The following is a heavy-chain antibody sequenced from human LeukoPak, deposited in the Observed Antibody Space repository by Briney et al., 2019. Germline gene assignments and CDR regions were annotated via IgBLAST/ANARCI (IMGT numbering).Heavy chain of an antibody. D-gene: IGHD4-11*01. Sequence: GGSLRLSCTASGFTLGRHDMHWVRQIPGQGLEWVAAVSSGFHAFFADSVQGRFTVSREDARNSLYLQMNSLRAGDTAVYYCVREARGSHYTYFDYWGQGTLVTVSS. CDR3: VREARGSHYTYFDY. CDR1: GFTLGRHD. V-gene: IGHV3-13*01. CDR2: VSSGFHA. J-gene: IGHJ4*02.